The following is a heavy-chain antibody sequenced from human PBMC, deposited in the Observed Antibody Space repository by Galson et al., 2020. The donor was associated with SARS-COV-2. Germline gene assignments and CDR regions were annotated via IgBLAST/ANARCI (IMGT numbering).Heavy chain of an antibody. CDR2: XXXXXST. Sequence: SETLSLTCTVSGGSXSXXXXXXXXXXXXPGKGLXXXXXXXXXXSTYYNPSHKSRVTISVDTSKNQFSLKLSSVPAADPAVYYCARARSGCYYEVNWFDPWGQGTLVTVSS. J-gene: IGHJ5*02. D-gene: IGHD3-10*01. CDR1: GGSXSXXXXX. CDR3: ARARSGCYYEVNWFDP. V-gene: IGHV4-31*03.